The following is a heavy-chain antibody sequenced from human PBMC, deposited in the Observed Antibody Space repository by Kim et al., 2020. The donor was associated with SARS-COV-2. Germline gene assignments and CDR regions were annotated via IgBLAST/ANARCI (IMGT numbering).Heavy chain of an antibody. CDR3: AKERMVRGVGGYYYYGMDV. CDR2: ISYDGSNK. J-gene: IGHJ6*02. V-gene: IGHV3-30*18. CDR1: GFTFSSYG. Sequence: GGSLRLSCAASGFTFSSYGMHWVRQAPGKGLEWVAVISYDGSNKYYADSVKGRFTISRDNSKNTLYLQMNSLRAEDTAVYYCAKERMVRGVGGYYYYGMDVWGQGTTVTVSS. D-gene: IGHD3-10*01.